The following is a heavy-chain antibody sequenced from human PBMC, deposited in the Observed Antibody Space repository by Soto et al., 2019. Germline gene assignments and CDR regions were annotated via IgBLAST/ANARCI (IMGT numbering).Heavy chain of an antibody. D-gene: IGHD6-6*01. J-gene: IGHJ4*02. V-gene: IGHV3-33*01. CDR2: IWYDGSNK. CDR1: GFTFSSYG. CDR3: ARDPGVADRPVLDY. Sequence: PGGSLRLSCAASGFTFSSYGMHWVRQAPGKGLEWVAVIWYDGSNKYYADSVKGRFTISRDNSKNTLYLQMNSLRAEDTAVYYCARDPGVADRPVLDYWGQGTLVTVSS.